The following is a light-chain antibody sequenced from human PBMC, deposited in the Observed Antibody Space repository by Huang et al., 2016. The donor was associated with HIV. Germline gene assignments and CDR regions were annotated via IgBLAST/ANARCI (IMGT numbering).Light chain of an antibody. Sequence: AIQMTQSPSSLSASTGDRVTITCRASQGVGNYLAWFQQKPGKAPKLLIYAAATLQSGVTSRFSGSGSGTDFTFTISRLQSEDFATYYCQQYYTYPLTFAQGTRLETK. CDR1: QGVGNY. J-gene: IGKJ5*01. CDR2: AAA. CDR3: QQYYTYPLT. V-gene: IGKV1-8*01.